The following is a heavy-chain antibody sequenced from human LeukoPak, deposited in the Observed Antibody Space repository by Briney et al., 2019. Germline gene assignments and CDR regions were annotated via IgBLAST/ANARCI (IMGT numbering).Heavy chain of an antibody. CDR3: AREYNSSRYFDC. V-gene: IGHV4-4*07. D-gene: IGHD6-13*01. Sequence: GSLRLSCAASGFTFSNAWMSWVRQPAGKGLEWIGRIYIGGTTNYNPSLKSRLTMSVDTSKGQFSLNLSSVTTADTAVYYCAREYNSSRYFDCWGQGTLVTVSS. CDR1: GFTFSNAW. J-gene: IGHJ4*02. CDR2: IYIGGTT.